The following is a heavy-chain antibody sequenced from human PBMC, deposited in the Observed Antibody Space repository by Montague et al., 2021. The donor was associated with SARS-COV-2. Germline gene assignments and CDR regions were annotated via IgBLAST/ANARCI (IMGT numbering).Heavy chain of an antibody. CDR3: AMGWLPDF. D-gene: IGHD5-12*01. CDR1: GFTFNTYW. J-gene: IGHJ4*02. V-gene: IGHV3-74*03. CDR2: INSDETSI. Sequence: SLRLSCAASGFTFNTYWMNWVRQEPGKGLVSISRINSDETSISYADSVKGRFTVFRDNTKNILYLQMNSLRVEDTAVYYCAMGWLPDFRGQGTQVTVSS.